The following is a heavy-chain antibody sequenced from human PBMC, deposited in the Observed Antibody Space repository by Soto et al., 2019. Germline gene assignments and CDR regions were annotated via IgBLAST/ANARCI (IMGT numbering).Heavy chain of an antibody. Sequence: PSETLSLTCTVSGGSVNNHYWSWIRQSPGKGLEWLGYVYCNGITNYNPSLKSRVTMSADTSKNQFSLKLSSVTAADTAVYYCAGVHSSSGGWFDPWGQGTLVTVSS. D-gene: IGHD6-13*01. CDR3: AGVHSSSGGWFDP. J-gene: IGHJ5*02. CDR2: VYCNGIT. V-gene: IGHV4-59*02. CDR1: GGSVNNHY.